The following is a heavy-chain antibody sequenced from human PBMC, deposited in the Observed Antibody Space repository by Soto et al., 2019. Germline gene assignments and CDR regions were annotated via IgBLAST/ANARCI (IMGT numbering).Heavy chain of an antibody. Sequence: SLRLSCGASGFMFSMYAMSWVRQAPGRGLEWVSGVSDSGETTLYADSVKGRFTISRDNSNDTLHLQMNSLRAEDTAVYYCAKEFYSLGASRLDFWGQGTLVTVSS. V-gene: IGHV3-23*01. CDR1: GFMFSMYA. CDR3: AKEFYSLGASRLDF. J-gene: IGHJ4*02. CDR2: VSDSGETT. D-gene: IGHD1-26*01.